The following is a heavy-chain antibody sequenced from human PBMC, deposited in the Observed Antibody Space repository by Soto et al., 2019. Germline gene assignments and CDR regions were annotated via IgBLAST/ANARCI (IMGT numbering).Heavy chain of an antibody. V-gene: IGHV2-5*02. D-gene: IGHD3-9*01. CDR1: GFSLDTSPMG. Sequence: QITLKESGPTLVNPTQTLTLTCTFSGFSLDTSPMGVGWIRQPPGKPLEWLRLIFWDDDKRYSPSLQRRLTITKDTSKNHVDLKMTDMDPVDTATYYCIHTDDIFGASGTDYWGQGALGTVSS. CDR2: IFWDDDK. J-gene: IGHJ4*02. CDR3: IHTDDIFGASGTDY.